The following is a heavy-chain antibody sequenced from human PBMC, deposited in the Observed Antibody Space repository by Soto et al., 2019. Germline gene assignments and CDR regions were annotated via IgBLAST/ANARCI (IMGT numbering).Heavy chain of an antibody. J-gene: IGHJ4*01. V-gene: IGHV1-58*02. CDR3: AAGKYYDSSGYSNDY. CDR1: GFPFTSFA. D-gene: IGHD3-22*01. CDR2: IVVGSGNT. Sequence: SVKASCKAPGFPFTSFAMQWVRQARGQRLEWIGWIVVGSGNTNYAQKFQERVTITSDMSTSTAYMELSSLRSEDTAVYYCAAGKYYDSSGYSNDYWG.